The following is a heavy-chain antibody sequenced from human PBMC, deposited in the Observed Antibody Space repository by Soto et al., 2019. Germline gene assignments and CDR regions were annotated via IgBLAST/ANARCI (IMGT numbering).Heavy chain of an antibody. CDR1: GASISGFY. J-gene: IGHJ5*02. Sequence: SETLSLTCTISGASISGFYWSWIRKSAGKGLEWIGRIYATGTTDYNPSLKSRVMMSVDTSKKQFSLKLRSVTAADTAVYYCVRDGTKTLRDWFDPWGQGISVTVSS. CDR3: VRDGTKTLRDWFDP. V-gene: IGHV4-4*07. CDR2: IYATGTT. D-gene: IGHD1-1*01.